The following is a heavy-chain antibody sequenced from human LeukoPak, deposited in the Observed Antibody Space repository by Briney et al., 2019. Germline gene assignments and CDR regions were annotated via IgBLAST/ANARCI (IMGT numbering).Heavy chain of an antibody. Sequence: GGSLRLSCAASGFTVSSTYMTWVRQAPGKGLEWVSLIYSGGTTYHADSVKGRFTISRNNSKNTLYLQMNSLRVEDTAVYYCARAPPGYCSGGSCYPFDYWGQGTLVTVSS. CDR3: ARAPPGYCSGGSCYPFDY. V-gene: IGHV3-66*02. CDR2: IYSGGTT. J-gene: IGHJ4*02. CDR1: GFTVSSTY. D-gene: IGHD2-15*01.